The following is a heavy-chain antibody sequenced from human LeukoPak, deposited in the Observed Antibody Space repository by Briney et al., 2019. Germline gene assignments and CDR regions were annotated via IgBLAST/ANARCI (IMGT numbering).Heavy chain of an antibody. Sequence: GESLKISCKGSGYSFTSYWIGWVRQMPGKGLEWMGVTYPGGSDTRYSPSFQGQVVFSADKSTTTVYLQWSSLKASDTAMYYCARQYSSGWYRHFDYWGQGTLVTVSS. CDR2: TYPGGSDT. J-gene: IGHJ4*02. D-gene: IGHD6-19*01. CDR1: GYSFTSYW. CDR3: ARQYSSGWYRHFDY. V-gene: IGHV5-51*01.